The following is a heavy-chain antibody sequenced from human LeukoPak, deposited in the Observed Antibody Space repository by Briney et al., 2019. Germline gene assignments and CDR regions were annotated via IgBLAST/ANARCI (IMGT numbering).Heavy chain of an antibody. J-gene: IGHJ3*02. CDR2: INWNGGST. Sequence: GGSLRLSCAASGFTFDDYGMSWVRQAPGKGLEWVSGINWNGGSTGYADSVKGRFTISRDNAKNSLYLQMNSLRAEDTALYYCARVERPSGLKAFDIWGQGTMVTVSS. D-gene: IGHD6-19*01. CDR3: ARVERPSGLKAFDI. V-gene: IGHV3-20*04. CDR1: GFTFDDYG.